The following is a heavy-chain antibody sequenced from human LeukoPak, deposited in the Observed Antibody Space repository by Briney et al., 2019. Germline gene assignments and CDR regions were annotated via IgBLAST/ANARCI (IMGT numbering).Heavy chain of an antibody. Sequence: GGSLRLSCAASGFTFSSYSMSWVRRAPGKGLEWVSSISSSSSYIYYADSVKGRFTISRDNAKNSLYLQMNSLRAEDTAVYYCARDSGRDYAFDYWGQGTLVTVSS. CDR1: GFTFSSYS. D-gene: IGHD1-26*01. CDR2: ISSSSSYI. CDR3: ARDSGRDYAFDY. V-gene: IGHV3-21*01. J-gene: IGHJ4*02.